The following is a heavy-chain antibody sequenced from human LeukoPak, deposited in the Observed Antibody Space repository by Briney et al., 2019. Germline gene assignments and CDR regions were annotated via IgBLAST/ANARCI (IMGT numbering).Heavy chain of an antibody. Sequence: ASVKVSCKASGYTFTGYYMHWVRQAPGQGLEWMGWINPNSGGTDYAQKFQGWVTMTRDTSISTAYMELSRLRSDDTAVYYCARDSHHYDSSGQFDYWGQGTLVTVSS. V-gene: IGHV1-2*04. CDR3: ARDSHHYDSSGQFDY. J-gene: IGHJ4*02. CDR2: INPNSGGT. CDR1: GYTFTGYY. D-gene: IGHD3-22*01.